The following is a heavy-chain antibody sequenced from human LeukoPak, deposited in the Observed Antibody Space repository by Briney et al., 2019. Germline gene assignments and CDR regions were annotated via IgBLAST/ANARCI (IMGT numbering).Heavy chain of an antibody. CDR2: ISYNGGD. D-gene: IGHD5-12*01. CDR3: ARSEGGYDFDY. J-gene: IGHJ4*02. V-gene: IGHV4-30-4*08. Sequence: PSETLSLTCTVSGGSISSGGYYWSWIRQHPGKGLEWIGYISYNGGDYYNPSLKSRLTISIDTSKHQFSLKLRSVTAADTAIYYCARSEGGYDFDYWGQGTLVTVSS. CDR1: GGSISSGGYY.